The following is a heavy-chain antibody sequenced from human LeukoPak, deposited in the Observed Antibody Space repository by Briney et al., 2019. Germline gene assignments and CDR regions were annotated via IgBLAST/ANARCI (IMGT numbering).Heavy chain of an antibody. CDR3: AKVTLWDFDAFDI. V-gene: IGHV3-7*03. Sequence: GGSLRLSCAASGFTFSSYGMHWVRQAPGKGLEWVANIKQDGSEKYYVDSVKGRFTISRDNAKNSLYLQMNSLRAEDTAVYYCAKVTLWDFDAFDIWGQGTMVTVSS. D-gene: IGHD3-16*01. CDR1: GFTFSSYG. J-gene: IGHJ3*02. CDR2: IKQDGSEK.